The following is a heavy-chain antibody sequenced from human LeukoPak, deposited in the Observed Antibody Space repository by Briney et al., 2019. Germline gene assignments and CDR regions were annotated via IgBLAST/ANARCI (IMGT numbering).Heavy chain of an antibody. J-gene: IGHJ4*02. Sequence: GSLRLSCAASGFTFSTYWMTWVRQAPGKGLEWVANIKQDGSEKYYVDSVKGRFTISRDNAKNSLYLQMNSLRAEDTAVYYCARDRNTDFWSGYYTNYFDYWGQGTLVTVSS. CDR3: ARDRNTDFWSGYYTNYFDY. CDR2: IKQDGSEK. CDR1: GFTFSTYW. D-gene: IGHD3-3*01. V-gene: IGHV3-7*01.